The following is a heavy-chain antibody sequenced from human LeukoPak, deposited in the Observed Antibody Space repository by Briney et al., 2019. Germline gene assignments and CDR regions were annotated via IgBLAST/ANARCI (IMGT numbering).Heavy chain of an antibody. V-gene: IGHV4-34*01. D-gene: IGHD3-22*01. CDR2: INHSGST. J-gene: IGHJ4*02. CDR1: GGSFSGYY. Sequence: SETLSLTCAVYGGSFSGYYWSWIRQPPGKGLERIGKINHSGSTNYNPSLKSRVTISVDTSKNQFSLKLSSVTAADTAVYYCARAGPRPMIVVVGRGYFDYWGQGTLVTVSS. CDR3: ARAGPRPMIVVVGRGYFDY.